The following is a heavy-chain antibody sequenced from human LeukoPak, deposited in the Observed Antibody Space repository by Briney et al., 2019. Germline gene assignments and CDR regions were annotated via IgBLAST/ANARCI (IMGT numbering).Heavy chain of an antibody. D-gene: IGHD2/OR15-2a*01. CDR2: ISYDGSNK. CDR1: GFTFSSYG. V-gene: IGHV3-30*18. J-gene: IGHJ4*02. CDR3: AKDRIDEGYFDY. Sequence: GGSLRLSCAASGFTFSSYGMHWVRQAPGKGLEWVAVISYDGSNKYYADSVKGRFTISRGNSKNTLYLQMNSLRAEDTAVYYCAKDRIDEGYFDYWGQGTLVTVSS.